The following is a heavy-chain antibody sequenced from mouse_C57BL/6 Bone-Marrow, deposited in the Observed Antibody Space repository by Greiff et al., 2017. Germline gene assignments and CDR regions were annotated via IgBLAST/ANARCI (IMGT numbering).Heavy chain of an antibody. CDR2: IIPSTGGT. CDR1: GYSFTGYY. D-gene: IGHD1-1*02. J-gene: IGHJ2*01. CDR3: ARYDGYFDY. Sequence: VQLQQSGPELVKPGASVKISCKASGYSFTGYYMHWVKQSSEKSLEWIGEIIPSTGGTSYNQKVKGKATLTVDKSSSTAYMQLKSLTSEDSAVYYCARYDGYFDYWGQGTTLTVSS. V-gene: IGHV1-43*01.